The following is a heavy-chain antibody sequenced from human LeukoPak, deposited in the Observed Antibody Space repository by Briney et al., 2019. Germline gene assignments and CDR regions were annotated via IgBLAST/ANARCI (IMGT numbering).Heavy chain of an antibody. Sequence: PSETLSLICAVYGGSFSGYYWSWIRQPPGKGLEWIGEINHSGSTNYNPSLKSRVTISVDTSKNQFSLKLSSVTAADTAVYYCARAGRFDPWGQGTLVTVSS. CDR1: GGSFSGYY. CDR3: ARAGRFDP. V-gene: IGHV4-34*01. J-gene: IGHJ5*02. CDR2: INHSGST.